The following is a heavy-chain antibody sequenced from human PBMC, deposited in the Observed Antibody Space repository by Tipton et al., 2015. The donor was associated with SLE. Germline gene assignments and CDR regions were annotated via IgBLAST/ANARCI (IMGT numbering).Heavy chain of an antibody. CDR2: IYFTGST. J-gene: IGHJ3*02. CDR1: GYSISSGYY. Sequence: LRLSCAVSGYSISSGYYWGWIRQPPGKGLEWIGYIYFTGSTNYNPSLKSRVTISVDMSKNQFSLKLSSVTAADTAVYYCARAQEAAFDIWGQGTMVTVSS. CDR3: ARAQEAAFDI. V-gene: IGHV4-38-2*01.